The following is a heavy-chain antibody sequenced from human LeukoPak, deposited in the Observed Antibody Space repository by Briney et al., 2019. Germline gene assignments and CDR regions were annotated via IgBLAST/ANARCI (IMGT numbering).Heavy chain of an antibody. V-gene: IGHV3-30*04. CDR2: ISYDGSNK. Sequence: PGGSLRLSCAASGFTFSSYAMHWVRQAPGKGLEWVAVISYDGSNKYYADSVKGRFTISRDNSKNTLYLQMNSLRAEDTAVYYCARDETDSSRGILFWYYYYYMDVWGKGTTVTVSS. CDR1: GFTFSSYA. CDR3: ARDETDSSRGILFWYYYYYMDV. J-gene: IGHJ6*03. D-gene: IGHD6-13*01.